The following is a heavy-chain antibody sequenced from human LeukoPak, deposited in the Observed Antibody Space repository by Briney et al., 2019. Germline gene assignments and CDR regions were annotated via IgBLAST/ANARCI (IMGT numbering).Heavy chain of an antibody. CDR1: GFTFSSYA. CDR3: ARSLVDIVATKALDY. J-gene: IGHJ4*02. Sequence: PGGSLRLSCAASGFTFSSYAMHWFRQAPGKGLEWVAVISYDGSNKYYADSVKGRFTISRDNSKNTLYLQMNSLRAEDTAVYYCARSLVDIVATKALDYWGQGTLVTVSS. CDR2: ISYDGSNK. D-gene: IGHD5-12*01. V-gene: IGHV3-30-3*01.